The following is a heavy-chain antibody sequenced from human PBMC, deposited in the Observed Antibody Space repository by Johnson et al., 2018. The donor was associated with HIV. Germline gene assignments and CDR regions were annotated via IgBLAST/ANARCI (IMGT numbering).Heavy chain of an antibody. V-gene: IGHV3-23*04. CDR3: AKDYRDGYNRGWAFDI. Sequence: VQLVESGGGLVQPGGSLRLSCAASGFTFSSYAMSWVRQAPGKGLEWVSAISGSGGSTYYAASVTGRFTISRDNSKNTLYLQMNSLRAEDTAVYYCAKDYRDGYNRGWAFDIWGQGTMVTVSS. CDR1: GFTFSSYA. CDR2: ISGSGGST. J-gene: IGHJ3*02. D-gene: IGHD5-24*01.